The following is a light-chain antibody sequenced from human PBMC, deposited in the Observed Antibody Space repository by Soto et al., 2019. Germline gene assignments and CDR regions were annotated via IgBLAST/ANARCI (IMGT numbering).Light chain of an antibody. V-gene: IGLV2-8*01. J-gene: IGLJ2*01. CDR2: EVN. Sequence: QSALTQPPSASGSPGQSVTISCTGSATDVGGYEYVSWYQQHPGKSPHLIIFEVNKRPSGVPNRFSGSKSGNTASLTVSALQADDEASYYCSSYTSSSTLYVVFGGGTKLTVL. CDR1: ATDVGGYEY. CDR3: SSYTSSSTLYVV.